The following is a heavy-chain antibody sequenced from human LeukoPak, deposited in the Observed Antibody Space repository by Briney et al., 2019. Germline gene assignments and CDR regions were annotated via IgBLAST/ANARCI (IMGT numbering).Heavy chain of an antibody. J-gene: IGHJ3*02. V-gene: IGHV1-18*04. CDR2: ISAYNGNT. CDR1: GYTFTSHF. CDR3: ARVPVWFYDFWSGYPSYGWESAFDI. D-gene: IGHD3-3*01. Sequence: GASVKVSCKASGYTFTSHFMHWVRQAPGQGLEWMGWISAYNGNTNYAQKLQGRVTMTTDTSTSTAYMELRSLRSDDTAVYYCARVPVWFYDFWSGYPSYGWESAFDIWGQGTMVTVSS.